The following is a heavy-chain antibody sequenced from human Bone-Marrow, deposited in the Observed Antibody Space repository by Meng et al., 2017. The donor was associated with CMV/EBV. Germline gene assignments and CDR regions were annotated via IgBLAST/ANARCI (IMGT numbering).Heavy chain of an antibody. J-gene: IGHJ4*02. CDR2: IYSGGDT. V-gene: IGHV3-53*01. D-gene: IGHD2-2*01. CDR3: AKGGYCSSTSCPFDY. Sequence: GGSLRLSCAASGFTVSSNYMNWVRQAPGKGLEWVSVIYSGGDTYYADSVKGRFTISRDKFKNTLYLHMNSLTGEDTAVYYCAKGGYCSSTSCPFDYWGQGTLVTVSS. CDR1: GFTVSSNY.